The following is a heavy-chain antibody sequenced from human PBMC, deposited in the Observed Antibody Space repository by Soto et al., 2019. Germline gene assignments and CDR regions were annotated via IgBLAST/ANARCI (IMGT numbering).Heavy chain of an antibody. CDR3: AGHCVAVVIKGWGY. J-gene: IGHJ4*02. V-gene: IGHV4-39*01. Sequence: PLEILSLTCNVSGGSIDRSNYYWDWLRQPPGKGLEWIGTTYYNGNAYYNPSLRSRVSMSVDTSKNQFSLKLISVTAADTAFYFCAGHCVAVVIKGWGYWGQGKLVTVSS. D-gene: IGHD3-10*01. CDR2: TYYNGNA. CDR1: GGSIDRSNYY.